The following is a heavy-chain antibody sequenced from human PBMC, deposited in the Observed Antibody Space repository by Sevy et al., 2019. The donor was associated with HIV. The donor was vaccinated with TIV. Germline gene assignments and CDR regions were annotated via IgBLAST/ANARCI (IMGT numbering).Heavy chain of an antibody. CDR3: ARGGRLLSHAFDI. J-gene: IGHJ3*02. CDR1: GGSISSYY. CDR2: IYYSGST. V-gene: IGHV4-59*13. D-gene: IGHD3-10*01. Sequence: SETLSLTCTVSGGSISSYYWSWIRLPPGKGLEWMGYIYYSGSTNYNPSLRSRVTISVDTSKNQFSLKLSSVTAADTAVYYYARGGRLLSHAFDIWGQGTMVTVSS.